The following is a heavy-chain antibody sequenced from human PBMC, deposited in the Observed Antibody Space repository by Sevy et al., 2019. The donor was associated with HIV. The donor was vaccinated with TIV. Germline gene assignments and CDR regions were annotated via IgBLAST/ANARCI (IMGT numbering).Heavy chain of an antibody. Sequence: GGSLRLSCAASGLSFSNAWMAWVRQAPGKGLEWVGRIRSETGGGTTDFAAFAKGKFTISRDDPKNTLDLQMNSLNTEDTAVYYCAIDHRRDGMIVVPFEKWGLGTLVTVSS. CDR3: AIDHRRDGMIVVPFEK. CDR1: GLSFSNAW. D-gene: IGHD3-22*01. CDR2: IRSETGGGTT. J-gene: IGHJ4*02. V-gene: IGHV3-15*01.